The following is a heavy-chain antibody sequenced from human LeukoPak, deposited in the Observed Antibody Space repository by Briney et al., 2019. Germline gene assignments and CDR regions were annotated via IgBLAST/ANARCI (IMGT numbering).Heavy chain of an antibody. D-gene: IGHD5-12*01. J-gene: IGHJ4*02. CDR1: EFTFSAFW. V-gene: IGHV3-7*01. CDR3: ARLWGDATIFDL. CDR2: ITQDGSAK. Sequence: TGGSLRLSCAASEFTFSAFWMSWVRQAPGKGLEWVANITQDGSAKYYVDSVKGRFTVSRDNAENSLHLQTNSLRAEDTAIYYCARLWGDATIFDLWGQGTLVTVSS.